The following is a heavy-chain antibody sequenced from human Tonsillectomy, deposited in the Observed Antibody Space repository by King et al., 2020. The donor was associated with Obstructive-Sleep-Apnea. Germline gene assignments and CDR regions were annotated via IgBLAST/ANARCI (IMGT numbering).Heavy chain of an antibody. Sequence: TLKESGPVLVKPTETLTLTCTVSGFSLSNARTGVSWLRQPPGNTLEWLAHIFSNVEKSYSTSLKSRLTIPNDTSKSQVVLTMTNMEPVDTATYYCARIYSSGWYEYFQHWGQGTLVTVSS. V-gene: IGHV2-26*01. CDR2: IFSNVEK. J-gene: IGHJ1*01. CDR3: ARIYSSGWYEYFQH. CDR1: GFSLSNARTG. D-gene: IGHD6-19*01.